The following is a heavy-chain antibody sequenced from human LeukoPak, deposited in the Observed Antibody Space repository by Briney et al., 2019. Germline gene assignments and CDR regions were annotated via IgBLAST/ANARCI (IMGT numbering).Heavy chain of an antibody. CDR3: ARVIYSSSWYYYYYMDV. Sequence: SETLSLTCTVSGGSISSSSYYWSWIRQPPGKGLEWIGYIYYSGSTNYNPSLKSRVTISVDTSKNQFSLKLSSVTAADTAVYYCARVIYSSSWYYYYYMDVWGKGTTVAISS. V-gene: IGHV4-61*01. D-gene: IGHD6-13*01. J-gene: IGHJ6*03. CDR2: IYYSGST. CDR1: GGSISSSSYY.